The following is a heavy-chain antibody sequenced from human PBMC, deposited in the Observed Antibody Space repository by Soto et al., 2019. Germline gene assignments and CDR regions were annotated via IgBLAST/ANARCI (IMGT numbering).Heavy chain of an antibody. Sequence: VASVKVSCKASGYTFTSYGISWVRQAPGQGLEWMGWISAYNGNTNYAQKLQGRVTMTTDTSTSTAYMELRSLRSDDTAVYYCAIHYDFWSGNAFDIWGQGTMVTVSS. CDR2: ISAYNGNT. D-gene: IGHD3-3*01. CDR1: GYTFTSYG. CDR3: AIHYDFWSGNAFDI. V-gene: IGHV1-18*01. J-gene: IGHJ3*02.